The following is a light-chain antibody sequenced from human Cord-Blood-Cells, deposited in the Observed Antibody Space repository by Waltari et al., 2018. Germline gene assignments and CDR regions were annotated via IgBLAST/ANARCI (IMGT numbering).Light chain of an antibody. CDR2: WAS. CDR3: QQYYSTPWT. Sequence: QSVLYSSNNKNDLAWYQQKPGQPPKLLMYWASTRESGVPDRFSGSGSGTDFTLTISSLQAEDVAVYYCQQYYSTPWTFGQGTKVEIK. V-gene: IGKV4-1*01. J-gene: IGKJ1*01. CDR1: QSVLYSSNNKND.